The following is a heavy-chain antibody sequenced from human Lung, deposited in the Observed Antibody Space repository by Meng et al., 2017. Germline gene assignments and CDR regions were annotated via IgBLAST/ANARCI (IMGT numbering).Heavy chain of an antibody. CDR1: GFTFSRNA. J-gene: IGHJ4*02. Sequence: QVQLVESGGGVVQPGRSLRLSCAGSGFTFSRNAMHWVRQAPGKGLEWVAAISYDGSNQHYADSVKGRFTISRDNSENTLYLQMNSLRAEDTAVYYCARNNYGDYYFDYWGQGTLVTVSS. CDR2: ISYDGSNQ. D-gene: IGHD4-17*01. CDR3: ARNNYGDYYFDY. V-gene: IGHV3-30*01.